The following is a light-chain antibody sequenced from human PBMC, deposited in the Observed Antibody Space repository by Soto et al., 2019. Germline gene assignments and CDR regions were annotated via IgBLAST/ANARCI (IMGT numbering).Light chain of an antibody. J-gene: IGKJ4*01. CDR2: GAS. CDR3: HQYGSSGLT. V-gene: IGKV3-20*01. Sequence: EIVLTQSPGTLSLSPGERATLSCRATQSVSSSYLAWYQQKPGHAPRLLIYGASSRATGIPDRFSGSGSGTDFTLTISRLEPEDFAVYYCHQYGSSGLTFGGGTKVEIK. CDR1: QSVSSSY.